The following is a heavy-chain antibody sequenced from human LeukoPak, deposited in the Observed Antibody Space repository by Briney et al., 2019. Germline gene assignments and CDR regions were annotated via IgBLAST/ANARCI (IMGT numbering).Heavy chain of an antibody. V-gene: IGHV3-30-3*01. CDR2: ISYDGSNK. CDR3: ARVEMATTSFDY. D-gene: IGHD5-24*01. CDR1: GFTFSSYA. Sequence: GGSLRLSCAASGFTFSSYAMHWVRQAPGKGLERVAVISYDGSNKYYADSVKGRFTISRDNSKNTLYLQMNSLRAEDTAVYYCARVEMATTSFDYWGQGTLVTVSS. J-gene: IGHJ4*02.